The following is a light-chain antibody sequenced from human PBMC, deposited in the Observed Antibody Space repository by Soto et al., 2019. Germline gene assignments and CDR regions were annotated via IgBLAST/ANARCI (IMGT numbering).Light chain of an antibody. CDR1: LNIRTW. V-gene: IGKV1-5*01. CDR3: QKYNDYST. J-gene: IGKJ2*01. Sequence: DIQMTESPSTLSASVGDRVTITCRASLNIRTWLAWYQQKPGQPPRLLISDASSLQSGVPSRFSGSGSGTEFTLTISSLHPDDFATYYCQKYNDYSTFGQGTKVDIK. CDR2: DAS.